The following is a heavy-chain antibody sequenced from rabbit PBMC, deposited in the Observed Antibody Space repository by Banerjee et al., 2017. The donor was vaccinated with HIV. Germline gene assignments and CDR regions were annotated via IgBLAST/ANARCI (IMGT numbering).Heavy chain of an antibody. D-gene: IGHD8-1*01. CDR2: IGTSSGST. CDR3: ATSGYAGGGYDGRFNL. Sequence: QSLEESGGDLVKPGASLTLTCTASGFSFSSNYYMCWVRQAPGKGLEWIACIGTSSGSTWYASWAKGRFTISKTSSTTVTLQMTSLTVADTATYFCATSGYAGGGYDGRFNLWGPGTLVTVS. CDR1: GFSFSSNYY. J-gene: IGHJ4*01. V-gene: IGHV1S40*01.